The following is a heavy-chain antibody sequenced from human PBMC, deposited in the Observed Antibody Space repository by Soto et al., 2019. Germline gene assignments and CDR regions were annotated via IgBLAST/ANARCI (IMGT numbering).Heavy chain of an antibody. J-gene: IGHJ6*02. Sequence: GGSLRLSCAASGFTFSSYAMSWVRQAPGRGLEWVSVINGAGDTKYADSVKGRFAISRDTSRNTVYLQLNSLRAEDTAVYYCVRENYYYGMDVWGHGTTVTV. CDR2: INGAGDT. CDR1: GFTFSSYA. CDR3: VRENYYYGMDV. V-gene: IGHV3-66*01.